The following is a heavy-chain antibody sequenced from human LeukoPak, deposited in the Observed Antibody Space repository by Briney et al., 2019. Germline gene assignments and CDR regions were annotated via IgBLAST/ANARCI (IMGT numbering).Heavy chain of an antibody. V-gene: IGHV1-18*01. J-gene: IGHJ2*01. CDR3: ARGLGVVTAQSEQPKPRYFDL. D-gene: IGHD2-21*02. Sequence: ASVKVSCKASGYTFISYGISWVRQAPGQGLEWMGWISGYNGNTNYAQNLQGRVTMTTDTSTSTAYMELRSLTSDDTAVYYCARGLGVVTAQSEQPKPRYFDLWGRGTQVTVSS. CDR2: ISGYNGNT. CDR1: GYTFISYG.